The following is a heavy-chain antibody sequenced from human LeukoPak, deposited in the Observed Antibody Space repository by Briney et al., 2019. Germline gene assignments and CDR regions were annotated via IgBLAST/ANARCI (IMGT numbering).Heavy chain of an antibody. CDR1: GFTFSNYW. D-gene: IGHD2-2*01. CDR3: AKGTPYCSSTSCHSYMDV. Sequence: PGGSLRLSCVVSGFTFSNYWMSWVRQAPGKGPEWVASIKQDGSEKDYVDSVKGRFTISRDNSKNTLYLQMNSLRAEDTAVYYCAKGTPYCSSTSCHSYMDVWGKGTTVTISS. J-gene: IGHJ6*03. CDR2: IKQDGSEK. V-gene: IGHV3-7*03.